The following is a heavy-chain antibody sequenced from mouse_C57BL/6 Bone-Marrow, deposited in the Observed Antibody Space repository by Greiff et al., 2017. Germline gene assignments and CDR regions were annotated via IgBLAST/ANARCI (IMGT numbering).Heavy chain of an antibody. J-gene: IGHJ4*01. Sequence: QVQLQQPGAELVMPGASVKLSCKASGYTFTSYWMHWVKQRPGQGLEWIGEIDPSDSYTNYNQKFKGKSTLTVDKSSSTAYMQLSSLTSEDSAVXYCARYYGSSWDYAMDYWGQGTSVTVSS. CDR1: GYTFTSYW. D-gene: IGHD1-1*01. CDR2: IDPSDSYT. CDR3: ARYYGSSWDYAMDY. V-gene: IGHV1-69*01.